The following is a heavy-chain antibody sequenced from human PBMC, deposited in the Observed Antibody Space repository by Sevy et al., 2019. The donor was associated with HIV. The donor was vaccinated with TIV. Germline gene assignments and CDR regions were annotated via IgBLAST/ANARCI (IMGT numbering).Heavy chain of an antibody. CDR1: GFTFSSYA. CDR3: AVEEGSSGYSPLDY. CDR2: IRGTGGST. Sequence: GGSQRLSCGASGFTFSSYAMTWVRQAPGKGLEWVSTIRGTGGSTYYADSVKGRFTISRDNSKNMLYLQMNSLRAEDTAVYYCAVEEGSSGYSPLDYWGQGTLVTVSS. D-gene: IGHD3-22*01. V-gene: IGHV3-23*01. J-gene: IGHJ4*02.